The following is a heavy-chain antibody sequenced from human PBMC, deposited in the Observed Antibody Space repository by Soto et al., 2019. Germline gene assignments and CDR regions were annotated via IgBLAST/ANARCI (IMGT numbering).Heavy chain of an antibody. Sequence: QVQLVQSGAEVKKPGASVKVSCKASGYTFTSYAMHWVRQAPGQRLEWMGWINAGNGNTKYSQKFQGRVTITRDTSGSTAYMELSSLRSEDTDVYYCAREYVRNWFDPWGQGTLVTVSS. J-gene: IGHJ5*02. CDR3: AREYVRNWFDP. CDR2: INAGNGNT. V-gene: IGHV1-3*01. CDR1: GYTFTSYA. D-gene: IGHD3-16*01.